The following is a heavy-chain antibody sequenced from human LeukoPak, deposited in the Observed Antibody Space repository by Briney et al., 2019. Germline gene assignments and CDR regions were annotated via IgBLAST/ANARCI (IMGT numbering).Heavy chain of an antibody. CDR3: ARDYYSSSWDNGY. D-gene: IGHD6-13*01. V-gene: IGHV3-48*01. Sequence: GGSLRLSCVASGFTFSTYSMNWVRQAPGKGLEWVSYISASSSTMYYADSVKGRFTISRDNDKNSLYLQMNSLRAEDTAVYYCARDYYSSSWDNGYWGQGTLVTVSS. CDR1: GFTFSTYS. J-gene: IGHJ4*02. CDR2: ISASSSTM.